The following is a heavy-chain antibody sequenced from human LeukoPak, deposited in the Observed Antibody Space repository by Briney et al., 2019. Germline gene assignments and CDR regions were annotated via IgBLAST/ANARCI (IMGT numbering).Heavy chain of an antibody. D-gene: IGHD3-22*01. CDR2: MNPNSGNT. CDR3: ARAPYGSGYYYSYYYYGMDV. J-gene: IGHJ6*02. CDR1: GYTFTSYD. Sequence: ASVKVSCKASGYTFTSYDINWVRQATGQGLEWMGWMNPNSGNTGYAQKFQGRVTMTRNTSISTAYMELSSLRSEDTAVYYWARAPYGSGYYYSYYYYGMDVWGQGTTVTVSS. V-gene: IGHV1-8*01.